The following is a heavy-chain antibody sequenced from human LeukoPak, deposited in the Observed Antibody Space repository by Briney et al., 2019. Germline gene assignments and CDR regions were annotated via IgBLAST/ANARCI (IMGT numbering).Heavy chain of an antibody. Sequence: SETLSLTCTVSGGSISSYYWSWIRQPPGKGLEWIGYIYYSGSTKYNPSLKSRVTISVDTSKNQFSLKLSSVTAADTAVYYCARDGGAALHPYYDFWSGYSGHAFDIWGQGTMVTVSS. CDR3: ARDGGAALHPYYDFWSGYSGHAFDI. V-gene: IGHV4-59*01. J-gene: IGHJ3*02. D-gene: IGHD3-3*01. CDR1: GGSISSYY. CDR2: IYYSGST.